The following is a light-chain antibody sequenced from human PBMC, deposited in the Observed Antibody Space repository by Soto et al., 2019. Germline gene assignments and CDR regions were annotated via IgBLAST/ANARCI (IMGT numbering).Light chain of an antibody. V-gene: IGLV2-14*01. Sequence: QSVLTQPASVSGSPGQSITISCTGTSSDVGGYNSVSWYQQHPGKAPKLINEVNYRPVGVSNRFSGSKSGNTASLTISGLQAEDEADYYCSAYRSSTTLVFGGGTKLTVL. CDR1: SSDVGGYNS. J-gene: IGLJ2*01. CDR2: EVN. CDR3: SAYRSSTTLV.